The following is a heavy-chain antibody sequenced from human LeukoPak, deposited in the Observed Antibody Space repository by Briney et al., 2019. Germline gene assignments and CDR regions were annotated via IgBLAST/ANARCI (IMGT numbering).Heavy chain of an antibody. CDR2: ISSSSSTI. J-gene: IGHJ4*02. Sequence: PGGSLRLSCAASGFTFSSYGMNWVRQAPGKGLEWVSYISSSSSTIYYADSVKGRFTISRDNSKNTLYLQMNSLRAEDTAVYYCARDWYSSSWYGPNFDYWGQGTLVTVSS. D-gene: IGHD6-13*01. CDR3: ARDWYSSSWYGPNFDY. CDR1: GFTFSSYG. V-gene: IGHV3-48*01.